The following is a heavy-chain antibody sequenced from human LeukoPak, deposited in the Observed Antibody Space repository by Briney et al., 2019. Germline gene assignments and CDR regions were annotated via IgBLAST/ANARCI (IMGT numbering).Heavy chain of an antibody. CDR2: ISGSGGNT. D-gene: IGHD4-23*01. Sequence: GGSLRLSCAASGFTFSSYAMSWVRQAPGKGLDCVSAISGSGGNTYYADSVKGRFTISRDNSKNTLYLQMNSLRAEDTAVYYCAKDQYGGNPQYYFDYWGQGTLVTVSS. CDR1: GFTFSSYA. J-gene: IGHJ4*02. CDR3: AKDQYGGNPQYYFDY. V-gene: IGHV3-23*01.